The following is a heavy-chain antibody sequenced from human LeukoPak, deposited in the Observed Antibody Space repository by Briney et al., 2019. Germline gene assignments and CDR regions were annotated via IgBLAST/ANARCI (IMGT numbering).Heavy chain of an antibody. CDR1: GFTFSSYW. V-gene: IGHV3-74*01. CDR2: INSDGSST. CDR3: ARAGGFYEYYFDY. D-gene: IGHD5/OR15-5a*01. J-gene: IGHJ4*02. Sequence: GGSLRLSCAASGFTFSSYWMHWVRQAPGKGLVWVSRINSDGSSTSHADSVKGRFTISRDNAKNTLYLQMSSLRAEDTAVYYCARAGGFYEYYFDYWGQGTLVTVSS.